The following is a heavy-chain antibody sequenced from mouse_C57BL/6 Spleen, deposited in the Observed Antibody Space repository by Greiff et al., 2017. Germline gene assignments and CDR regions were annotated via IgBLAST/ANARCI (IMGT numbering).Heavy chain of an antibody. D-gene: IGHD2-4*01. CDR2: IWSDGST. J-gene: IGHJ4*01. Sequence: VKLMESGPGLVAPSQSLSITCTVSGFSLTSYGVHWVRQPPGKGLEWLVVIWSDGSTTYNSALKSRLSISKDNSKSQVFLKINSLQTDDTAMYYCASSTMITSYYAMDYWGQGTSVTVSS. CDR3: ASSTMITSYYAMDY. CDR1: GFSLTSYG. V-gene: IGHV2-6*03.